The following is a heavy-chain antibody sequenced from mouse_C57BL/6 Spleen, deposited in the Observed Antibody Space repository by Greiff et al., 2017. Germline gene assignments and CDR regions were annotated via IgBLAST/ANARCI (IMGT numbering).Heavy chain of an antibody. CDR1: GFTFSSYA. CDR2: ISDGGSYT. V-gene: IGHV5-4*01. J-gene: IGHJ2*01. D-gene: IGHD1-1*01. CDR3: ARDKITTVVEGDYFDY. Sequence: EVHLVESGGGLVKPGGSLKLSCAASGFTFSSYAMSWVRQTPEKRLEWVATISDGGSYTYYPDNVKGRFTISRDNAKNNLYLQMSHLKSEDTAMYYCARDKITTVVEGDYFDYWGQGTTLTVSS.